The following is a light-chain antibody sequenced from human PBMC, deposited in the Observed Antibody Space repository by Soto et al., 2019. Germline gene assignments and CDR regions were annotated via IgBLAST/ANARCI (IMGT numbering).Light chain of an antibody. J-gene: IGLJ1*01. V-gene: IGLV2-23*01. CDR3: SSYTRTSISV. Sequence: QSVLTQPASVSGSPGQSITVSCAGTSSDVGGYNLVSWYQQHPGKAPKLIIYEGTERPSGISPRFSGSKSGNTASLTISGLQADDEADYYCSSYTRTSISVFGSGPNATV. CDR2: EGT. CDR1: SSDVGGYNL.